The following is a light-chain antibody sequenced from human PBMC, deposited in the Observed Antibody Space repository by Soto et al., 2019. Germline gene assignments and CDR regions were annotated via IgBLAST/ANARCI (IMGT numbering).Light chain of an antibody. CDR2: GAS. CDR3: QQYGALPPT. Sequence: EIVLTQFQGARSLSPGERVTLSCRASQTVSNTYLAWCQQKSGQAPKFLIYGASNRATGIPDRFSGSGSGTELNLTLSRLEPEDFAVYYCQQYGALPPTFGGGTKVEIK. V-gene: IGKV3-20*01. J-gene: IGKJ4*01. CDR1: QTVSNTY.